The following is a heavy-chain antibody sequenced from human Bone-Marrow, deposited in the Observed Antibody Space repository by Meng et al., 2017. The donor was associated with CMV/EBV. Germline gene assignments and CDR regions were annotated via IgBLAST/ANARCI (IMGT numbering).Heavy chain of an antibody. D-gene: IGHD6-13*01. J-gene: IGHJ4*02. CDR1: GFSVNDHY. CDR2: IRFDGSNK. Sequence: GESLKISCAASGFSVNDHYMSWVRQAPGKGLEWVAFIRFDGSNKYYADSVKGRFTISRDNSKNTLYVQMNSLRAEDTAVYYCAKDRRVGYSSSWYTIDYWGQGTLVTVSS. V-gene: IGHV3-30*02. CDR3: AKDRRVGYSSSWYTIDY.